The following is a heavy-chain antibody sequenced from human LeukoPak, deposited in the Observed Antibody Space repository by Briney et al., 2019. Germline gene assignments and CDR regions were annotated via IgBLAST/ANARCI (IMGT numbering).Heavy chain of an antibody. CDR3: TMTTVNTIPLN. J-gene: IGHJ4*02. V-gene: IGHV3-73*01. CDR1: GFTFSGSA. Sequence: SGGSLKLSCAASGFTFSGSAMHWVRQASGKGLEWVGRIRSKANNYATSYAASVKGRFTISRDDSKNTAYLQMNSLKTEDTAVYYCTMTTVNTIPLNGGQGTPVTVSS. D-gene: IGHD4-11*01. CDR2: IRSKANNYAT.